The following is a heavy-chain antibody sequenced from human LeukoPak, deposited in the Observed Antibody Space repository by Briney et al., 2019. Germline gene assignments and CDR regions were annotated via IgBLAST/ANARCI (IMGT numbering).Heavy chain of an antibody. CDR2: ISSSSSNI. D-gene: IGHD5-18*01. J-gene: IGHJ3*02. CDR1: GFTFSSYS. Sequence: GGSLRLSCAASGFTFSSYSMNWVRQAPGKGLEWVSSISSSSSNIYYEDSVKGGFTISRDNAKNSLYLQMNSLRAEDTAVYYCARWHTGLCAFDIWGQGTMVTVSS. CDR3: ARWHTGLCAFDI. V-gene: IGHV3-21*01.